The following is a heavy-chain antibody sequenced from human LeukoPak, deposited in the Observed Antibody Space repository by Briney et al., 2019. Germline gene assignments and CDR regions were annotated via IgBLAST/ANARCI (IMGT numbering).Heavy chain of an antibody. D-gene: IGHD3-9*01. J-gene: IGHJ4*02. CDR3: ARAPSAYYDILTGYYKRGFFDY. CDR1: GYTFTSYD. V-gene: IGHV1-8*01. Sequence: ASVKVSCKASGYTFTSYDINWVRQATGQGLEWMGWMNPNSGNTGYAQKFQGRVTMTRNTSISTAYMELSSPRSEDTAVYYCARAPSAYYDILTGYYKRGFFDYWGQGTLVTVSS. CDR2: MNPNSGNT.